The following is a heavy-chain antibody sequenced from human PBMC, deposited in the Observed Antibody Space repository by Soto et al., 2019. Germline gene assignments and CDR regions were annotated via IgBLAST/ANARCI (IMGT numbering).Heavy chain of an antibody. CDR1: GFNFPGYG. V-gene: IGHV3-49*04. Sequence: GSLKLSCKGSGFNFPGYGIRWVRQAPGKGLAGVGFMRAKAFGGTTEYATFVKGRFTISRDDSKSVAYLQMNSLETEDTAVYYCTREGAYTSPPYYYFYAMDVWGQGTKVTVSS. CDR2: MRAKAFGGTT. CDR3: TREGAYTSPPYYYFYAMDV. J-gene: IGHJ6*01. D-gene: IGHD2-2*01.